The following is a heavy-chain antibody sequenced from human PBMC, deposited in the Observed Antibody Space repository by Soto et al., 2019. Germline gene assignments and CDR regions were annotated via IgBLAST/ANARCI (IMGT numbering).Heavy chain of an antibody. V-gene: IGHV3-23*01. CDR3: AKADYGDYGFDY. J-gene: IGHJ4*02. CDR2: ISDSGGST. Sequence: PGVSLRLSCLPSGITFLSYPLSWVRQAPGKGLEWVSGISDSGGSTYYADSVKGRFTISRDNSKNTLYLQMNSLRAEDTAVYYCAKADYGDYGFDYWGQGT. CDR1: GITFLSYP. D-gene: IGHD4-17*01.